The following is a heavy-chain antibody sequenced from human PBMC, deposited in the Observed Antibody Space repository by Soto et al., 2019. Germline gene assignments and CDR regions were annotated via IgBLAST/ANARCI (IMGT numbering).Heavy chain of an antibody. CDR3: ARGAELTGEDRGAFDI. D-gene: IGHD7-27*01. J-gene: IGHJ3*02. CDR2: INPNSGGT. Sequence: ASVKVSCKASGYTFTGYYMHWVRQAPGQGLEWMGWINPNSGGTNYAQKFQGWVTMTRDTSISTAYMELSRLRSDDTAVYYCARGAELTGEDRGAFDIWGQGTMVTVTS. V-gene: IGHV1-2*04. CDR1: GYTFTGYY.